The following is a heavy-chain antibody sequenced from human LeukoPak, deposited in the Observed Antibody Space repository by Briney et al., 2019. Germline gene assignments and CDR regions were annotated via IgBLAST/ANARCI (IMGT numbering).Heavy chain of an antibody. CDR2: INHSGST. Sequence: ESLRLSCAASGFTFSDYSMNWVRQAPGKGLEWIGEINHSGSTNYNPSLKSRVTISVDTSKNQFSLKLSSVTAADTAVYYCARRLLWFGTGWFDPWGQGTLVTVSS. J-gene: IGHJ5*02. CDR1: GFTFSDYS. D-gene: IGHD3-10*01. CDR3: ARRLLWFGTGWFDP. V-gene: IGHV4-34*01.